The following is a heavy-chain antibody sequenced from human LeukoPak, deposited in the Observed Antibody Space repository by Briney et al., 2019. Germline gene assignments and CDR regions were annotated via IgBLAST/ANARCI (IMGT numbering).Heavy chain of an antibody. Sequence: GASLQISCKDSGYSFTSYWISWVRQMPGKSLEWMGRIALIDSYTNYSPSFQGHVTISADKSISTAYLQWSSLKASDTAMYYCARRSVDTAMVSDYFDYWGQGTLVTVSS. CDR1: GYSFTSYW. CDR2: IALIDSYT. V-gene: IGHV5-10-1*01. J-gene: IGHJ4*02. D-gene: IGHD5-18*01. CDR3: ARRSVDTAMVSDYFDY.